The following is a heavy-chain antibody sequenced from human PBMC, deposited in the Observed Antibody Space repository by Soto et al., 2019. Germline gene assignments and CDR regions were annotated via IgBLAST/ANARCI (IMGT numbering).Heavy chain of an antibody. CDR3: ARRQNHDHAWYFDL. V-gene: IGHV1-8*01. Sequence: QVQLVQSGAEVKKPGASVTVSCKASGYTFTSHDINWVRQTTGQGLEWMGWMSPNNGHTGYAQNFQSRVSMTMNTSISTAYMEVTGLRSDDTAVYYCARRQNHDHAWYFDLWGRGTPLTVSS. J-gene: IGHJ2*01. CDR2: MSPNNGHT. CDR1: GYTFTSHD.